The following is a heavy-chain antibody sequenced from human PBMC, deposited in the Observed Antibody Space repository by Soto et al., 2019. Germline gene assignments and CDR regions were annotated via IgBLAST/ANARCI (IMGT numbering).Heavy chain of an antibody. CDR1: GDSVSSSSAT. J-gene: IGHJ4*02. D-gene: IGHD3-3*01. Sequence: PSQTLSLTCAISGDSVSSSSATWNWIRQSPSRGLEWLGRTYYRSRWYTDDGESVKSRITITADTSKNQFSLQLKSVTPEDTAVYYCVRANPMIFRIVRVFEYWGMGTLVTGSS. V-gene: IGHV6-1*01. CDR2: TYYRSRWYT. CDR3: VRANPMIFRIVRVFEY.